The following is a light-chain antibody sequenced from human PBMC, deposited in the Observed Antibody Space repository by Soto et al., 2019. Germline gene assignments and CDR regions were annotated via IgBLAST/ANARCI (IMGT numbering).Light chain of an antibody. CDR1: SSDVGGYNY. CDR2: EVS. V-gene: IGLV2-8*01. Sequence: QSAPTQPPSASGSPGQSATISCTGTSSDVGGYNYVSWYQQYPGKAPKLIIYEVSRRPSGVPDRFSGSKSGNTASLTVSGLQAEDEADYYCSSYAGSSTCVFGGGTKLTVL. CDR3: SSYAGSSTCV. J-gene: IGLJ2*01.